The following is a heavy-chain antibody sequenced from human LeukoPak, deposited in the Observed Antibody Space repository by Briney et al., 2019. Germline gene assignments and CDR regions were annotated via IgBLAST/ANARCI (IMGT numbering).Heavy chain of an antibody. CDR3: AKVKDTAMVKKVHYYYMDV. CDR1: GFTFSSYG. CDR2: IWYDGSNK. Sequence: GGSLRLSCAASGFTFSSYGMHWVRQAPGKGLEWVAVIWYDGSNKYYADSVKGRFTISRDNSKNTLYLQMNSLRAEDTAVYYCAKVKDTAMVKKVHYYYMDVWGKGTTVTVSS. J-gene: IGHJ6*03. D-gene: IGHD5-18*01. V-gene: IGHV3-33*06.